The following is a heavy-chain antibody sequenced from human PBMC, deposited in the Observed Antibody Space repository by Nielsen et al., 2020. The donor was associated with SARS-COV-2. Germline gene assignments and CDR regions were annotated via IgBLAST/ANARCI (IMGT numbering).Heavy chain of an antibody. J-gene: IGHJ4*02. D-gene: IGHD3-10*01. Sequence: GGSLRLSCTASGFTFSSYAMSWVRQAPGKGLEWVSAISGSGSRTSYADSVKGRFTISRDKSKNTLYVLMNSLRAEDTALYYCARGSFGELLSPFDYWGQGTQVTVSS. CDR2: ISGSGSRT. V-gene: IGHV3-23*01. CDR1: GFTFSSYA. CDR3: ARGSFGELLSPFDY.